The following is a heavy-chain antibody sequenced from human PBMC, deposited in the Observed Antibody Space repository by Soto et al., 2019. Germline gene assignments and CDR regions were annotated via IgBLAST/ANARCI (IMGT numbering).Heavy chain of an antibody. D-gene: IGHD5-12*01. J-gene: IGHJ4*02. Sequence: QVQLQESGPGLVKPSETLSLTCTVSGGSISSYYWSWIRQPPGKGLEWIGYIYYSGSTNYNPSLKSXATPSXXTSKNQFSLILSSVTAADTAVYYCARRDGYKPFDYWGQGTLVTVSS. CDR1: GGSISSYY. CDR3: ARRDGYKPFDY. V-gene: IGHV4-59*01. CDR2: IYYSGST.